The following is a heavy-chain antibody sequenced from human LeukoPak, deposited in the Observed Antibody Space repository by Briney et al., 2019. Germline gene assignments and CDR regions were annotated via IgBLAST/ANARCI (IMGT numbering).Heavy chain of an antibody. J-gene: IGHJ4*02. CDR1: GITFSSYW. CDR2: INSDGSST. D-gene: IGHD3-22*01. V-gene: IGHV3-74*01. Sequence: GGSLRLSCAASGITFSSYWMHWVRQAPGKGLVWVSRINSDGSSTSYADSVKGRFNISRDNAKNTLYLQMNSLRAEDTAVYYCASLGEYYYDSSGSDYFDYWGQGTLVTVSS. CDR3: ASLGEYYYDSSGSDYFDY.